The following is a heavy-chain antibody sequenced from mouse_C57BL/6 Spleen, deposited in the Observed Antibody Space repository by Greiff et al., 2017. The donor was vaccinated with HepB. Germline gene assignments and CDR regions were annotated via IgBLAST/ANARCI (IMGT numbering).Heavy chain of an antibody. Sequence: VQVVESGAELARPGASVKMSCKASGYTFTSYTMHWVKQRPGQGLEWIGYINPSSGYTKYNQKFKDKATLTADKSSSTAYMQLSSLTSEDSAVYYCARPDYCGSSYGFAYWGQGTLVTVSA. CDR2: INPSSGYT. CDR3: ARPDYCGSSYGFAY. CDR1: GYTFTSYT. D-gene: IGHD1-1*01. V-gene: IGHV1-4*01. J-gene: IGHJ3*01.